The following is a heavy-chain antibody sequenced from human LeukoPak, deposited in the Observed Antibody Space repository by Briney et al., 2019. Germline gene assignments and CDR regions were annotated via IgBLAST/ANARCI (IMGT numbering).Heavy chain of an antibody. J-gene: IGHJ4*02. V-gene: IGHV4-59*08. CDR2: IYYSGST. CDR1: GGSISSYY. Sequence: PSETLSLTCTVSGGSISSYYWSWIRQPPGKGLEWIGYIYYSGSTNYNPSLKSRVTISVDTSKNQFSLKLSSVTAADTAVYYCARYVGATFAYYFDYWGQGTLATVSS. CDR3: ARYVGATFAYYFDY. D-gene: IGHD1-26*01.